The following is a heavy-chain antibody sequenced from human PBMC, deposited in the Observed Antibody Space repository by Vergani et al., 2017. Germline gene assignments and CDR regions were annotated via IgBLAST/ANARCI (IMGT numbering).Heavy chain of an antibody. V-gene: IGHV1-24*01. CDR1: GYTLTEIS. D-gene: IGHD3-16*01. CDR3: AYEGGVKTYGMDV. J-gene: IGHJ6*02. CDR2: FDHEDDVT. Sequence: QVQLVQSGAEVKKPGASVKVSCKISGYTLTEISMHWLRQTPGKGLEWMGGFDHEDDVTVYAQRFQGRVTMTEDTSTDTAYMELSSLRSEDTAVYCCAYEGGVKTYGMDVWGQGTTVTVSS.